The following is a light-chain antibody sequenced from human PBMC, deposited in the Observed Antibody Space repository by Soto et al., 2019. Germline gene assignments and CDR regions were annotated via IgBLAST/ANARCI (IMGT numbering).Light chain of an antibody. Sequence: DIQMTQSPSSLSASVGDRVTITCRASQSISSYLNWYQQKPGKAPKLLIYAASKFQSGVPSRVSGSGSGTEFPLTISSLPPEDFATYYCDQSYSTPTFGPGTKVDI. V-gene: IGKV1-39*01. J-gene: IGKJ3*01. CDR2: AAS. CDR3: DQSYSTPT. CDR1: QSISSY.